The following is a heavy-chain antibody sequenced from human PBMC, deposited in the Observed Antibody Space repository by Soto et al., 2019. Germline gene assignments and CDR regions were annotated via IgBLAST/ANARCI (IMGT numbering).Heavy chain of an antibody. V-gene: IGHV4-31*03. CDR2: IYYSGST. Sequence: PSETLSLTCTVSGGSISSGGYYWSWIRQHPGRGLEWIGYIYYSGSTYYNPSLKSRVTISVDTSKNQFSLKLSSVTAADTAVYYCARGSRGSSWYYFNYWGQGTLVTVSS. J-gene: IGHJ4*02. CDR3: ARGSRGSSWYYFNY. D-gene: IGHD6-13*01. CDR1: GGSISSGGYY.